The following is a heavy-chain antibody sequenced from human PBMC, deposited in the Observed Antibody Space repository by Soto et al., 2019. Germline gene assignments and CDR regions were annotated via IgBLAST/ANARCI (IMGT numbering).Heavy chain of an antibody. Sequence: SVKVSCKASGGTFSSYAISWVRQAPGQGLEWMGGIIPIFGTANYAQKFQGRVTITADESTSTAYMELSSLRSEDTAVYYCARGRRIAAAGPLNWFDPWGQGTLVTVS. V-gene: IGHV1-69*13. D-gene: IGHD6-13*01. CDR3: ARGRRIAAAGPLNWFDP. J-gene: IGHJ5*02. CDR2: IIPIFGTA. CDR1: GGTFSSYA.